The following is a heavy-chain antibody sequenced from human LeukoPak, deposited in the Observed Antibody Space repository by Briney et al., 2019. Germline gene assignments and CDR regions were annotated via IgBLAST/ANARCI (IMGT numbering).Heavy chain of an antibody. CDR1: GFDFSTYS. D-gene: IGHD6-19*01. CDR3: ARVGRSGWTVDY. J-gene: IGHJ4*02. CDR2: ISSSSSNI. V-gene: IGHV3-48*04. Sequence: GGSLRLSCAASGFDFSTYSIDWVRQAPGKGLEGVSYISSSSSNIYHADSVKGRFTISRDNAKNSLHLQMNSLRAEDTAVYYCARVGRSGWTVDYWGQGTLVTVSS.